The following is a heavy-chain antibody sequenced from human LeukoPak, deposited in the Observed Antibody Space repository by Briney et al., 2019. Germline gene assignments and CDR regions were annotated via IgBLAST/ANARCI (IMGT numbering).Heavy chain of an antibody. Sequence: GGSLRLSCAASGFTFSSYAMSWVRQAPGKGREWVSAISGSGGSTYYADSVKGRFTISRDNSKNTLYLQMNSLRAEDTAVYYCAKEVWSGYYTDYYYYMDVWGKGTTVTVSS. CDR1: GFTFSSYA. J-gene: IGHJ6*03. V-gene: IGHV3-23*01. CDR2: ISGSGGST. CDR3: AKEVWSGYYTDYYYYMDV. D-gene: IGHD3-3*01.